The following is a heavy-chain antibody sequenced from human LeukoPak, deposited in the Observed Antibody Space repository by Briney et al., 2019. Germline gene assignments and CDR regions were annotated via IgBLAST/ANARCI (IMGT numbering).Heavy chain of an antibody. V-gene: IGHV1-18*01. CDR3: ARDLYPLLWFGELTYFDY. CDR2: ISAYNGNT. J-gene: IGHJ4*02. Sequence: ASVKVSCKASGYTFTSYGISWVRQAPGQGLEWMGWISAYNGNTNYVQKLQGRVTMTTDTSTSTAYMELRSLRSDDTAVYYCARDLYPLLWFGELTYFDYWGQGTLVTVSS. D-gene: IGHD3-10*01. CDR1: GYTFTSYG.